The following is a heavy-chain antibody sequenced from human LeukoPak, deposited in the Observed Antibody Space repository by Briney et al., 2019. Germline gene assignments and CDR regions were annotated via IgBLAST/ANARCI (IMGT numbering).Heavy chain of an antibody. CDR3: ARDGPPYDSSGYYSYYFDY. CDR2: IKGDGSEK. D-gene: IGHD3-22*01. Sequence: PGGSLRLSCAASGFTFSSYWMTWVRQAPGKGLEWVANIKGDGSEKYYVDSVKGRFTISRDSAKNSLFLQMNSLRAEDTAVYYCARDGPPYDSSGYYSYYFDYWGQGTLVTVSS. J-gene: IGHJ4*02. V-gene: IGHV3-7*01. CDR1: GFTFSSYW.